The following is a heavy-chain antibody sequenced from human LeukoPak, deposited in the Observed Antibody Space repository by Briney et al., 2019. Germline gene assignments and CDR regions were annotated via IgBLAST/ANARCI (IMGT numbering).Heavy chain of an antibody. CDR1: GFTVSTNY. V-gene: IGHV3-53*01. D-gene: IGHD3-10*01. CDR3: ASGSGSYRTPYYYMDV. CDR2: IYSGGST. Sequence: PGGALRLSCAASGFTVSTNYMSWVRQAPGKGLEWVSVIYSGGSTYSNASVKGRFTICRDNYENTLQLQMNSLRGEDTAMYYCASGSGSYRTPYYYMDVWGTGTTVTVSS. J-gene: IGHJ6*03.